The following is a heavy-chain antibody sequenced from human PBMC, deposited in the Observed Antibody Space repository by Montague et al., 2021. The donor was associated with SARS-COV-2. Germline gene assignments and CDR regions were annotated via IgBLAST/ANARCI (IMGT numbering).Heavy chain of an antibody. V-gene: IGHV3-30*04. CDR1: GFTFSSYA. Sequence: SLRLSCAASGFTFSSYAMHWVRQAPGKGLDCVAVISYDGSNKYYADSVQGRFTISRDNSKNTLFLQMNSLRAEDTAVYYCASSLVWFEIDYWGQGTLVTVSS. D-gene: IGHD3-10*01. J-gene: IGHJ4*02. CDR2: ISYDGSNK. CDR3: ASSLVWFEIDY.